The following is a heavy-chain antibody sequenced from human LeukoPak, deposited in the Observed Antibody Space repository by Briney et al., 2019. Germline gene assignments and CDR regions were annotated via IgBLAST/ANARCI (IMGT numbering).Heavy chain of an antibody. J-gene: IGHJ4*02. D-gene: IGHD3-3*01. Sequence: ASVKVSCKASGYTFTSYYMHWVRQAPGQGLEWMGIINPSGGSTSYAQKFQGRVTMTRDMSTSTAYMELSSLRSEDTAVYYCARGGYDFWSGYYRVRYFDYWGQGTLVTVSS. CDR1: GYTFTSYY. V-gene: IGHV1-46*01. CDR3: ARGGYDFWSGYYRVRYFDY. CDR2: INPSGGST.